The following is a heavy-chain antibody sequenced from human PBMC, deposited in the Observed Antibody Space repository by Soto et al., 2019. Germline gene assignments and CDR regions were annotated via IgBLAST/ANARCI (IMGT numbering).Heavy chain of an antibody. D-gene: IGHD3-3*01. Sequence: QVQLVESGGGVVQPGRSLRLSCAASGFTFSSYAMHWVRQAPGKGLEWVAVISYDGSNKYYADSVKGRFTISRDNTKNTLYLQMNSLSAEDTVVYCCARDEIRFSWAYGMDVWGQGTTVTVSS. CDR1: GFTFSSYA. V-gene: IGHV3-30-3*01. CDR3: ARDEIRFSWAYGMDV. CDR2: ISYDGSNK. J-gene: IGHJ6*02.